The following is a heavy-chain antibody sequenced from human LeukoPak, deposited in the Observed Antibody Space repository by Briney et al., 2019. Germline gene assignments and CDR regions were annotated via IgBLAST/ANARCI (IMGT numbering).Heavy chain of an antibody. D-gene: IGHD2-2*01. CDR3: ARQYCSSTSCYSMDV. Sequence: VEPLKISCKGSGYSFTSYWISWVRQMPGKGLEWMGRIDPSDSYTNYSPSFQGHVTISADKSISTAYLHWSSLKASDTAMYYCARQYCSSTSCYSMDVWGKGTTVTVSS. CDR1: GYSFTSYW. CDR2: IDPSDSYT. J-gene: IGHJ6*04. V-gene: IGHV5-10-1*01.